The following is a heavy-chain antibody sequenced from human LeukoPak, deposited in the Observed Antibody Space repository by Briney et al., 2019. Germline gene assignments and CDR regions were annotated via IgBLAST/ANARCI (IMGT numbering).Heavy chain of an antibody. J-gene: IGHJ5*02. CDR2: ISYDGNAK. CDR1: GFTFRGYG. D-gene: IGHD5-18*01. Sequence: GQSLRLSCEPSGFTFRGYGMPWVRQSPGKGREWVAVISYDGNAKAFADSGKGRFLISRDNPKNTLFLQMNSLRPEDTAMYYCARDRHSYGFTLAAWGQGTPVTVSS. V-gene: IGHV3-30*03. CDR3: ARDRHSYGFTLAA.